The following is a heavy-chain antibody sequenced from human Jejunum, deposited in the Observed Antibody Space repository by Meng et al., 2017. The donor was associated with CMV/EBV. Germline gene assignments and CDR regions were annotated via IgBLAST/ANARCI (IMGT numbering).Heavy chain of an antibody. D-gene: IGHD3-22*01. CDR3: VRMQYYEDTGYRYWYLDL. CDR2: TYYRSKWYN. CDR1: SSAKAA. Sequence: SSAKAAWNWIRQSPSRGLEWLGRTYYRSKWYNDYAVSVKSRTTINPDTSKNQFSLQLNSVTPEDTAVYYCVRMQYYEDTGYRYWYLDLWGRGTLVTVSS. J-gene: IGHJ2*01. V-gene: IGHV6-1*01.